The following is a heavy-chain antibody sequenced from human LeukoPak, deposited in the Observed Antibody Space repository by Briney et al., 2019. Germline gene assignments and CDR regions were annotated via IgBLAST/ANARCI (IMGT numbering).Heavy chain of an antibody. CDR2: ISGSGGST. V-gene: IGHV3-23*01. D-gene: IGHD3-22*01. Sequence: GGSLRLSCAASGFTFSSYAMSWVRQAPGKGLEWVSAISGSGGSTYYADSVKGRFTISRDNSKNTLYLQMNSLRAEDTAVSYCAXDPQSYYDSSGSWYFDLWGRGTLVTVSS. CDR1: GFTFSSYA. CDR3: AXDPQSYYDSSGSWYFDL. J-gene: IGHJ2*01.